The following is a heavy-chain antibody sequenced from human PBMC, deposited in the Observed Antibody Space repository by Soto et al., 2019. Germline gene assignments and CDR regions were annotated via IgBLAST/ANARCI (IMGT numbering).Heavy chain of an antibody. V-gene: IGHV1-24*01. CDR1: GYTLTELS. CDR2: FDPEDGET. Sequence: ASVKVSCKVSGYTLTELSMHWVRQAPGKGLEWMGGFDPEDGETIYAQKFQGRVTMTEDTSTDTAYMELSSLRSEDTAVYYCATWGLTYGSGSLHDYWGQGTXVTVSS. CDR3: ATWGLTYGSGSLHDY. J-gene: IGHJ4*01. D-gene: IGHD3-10*01.